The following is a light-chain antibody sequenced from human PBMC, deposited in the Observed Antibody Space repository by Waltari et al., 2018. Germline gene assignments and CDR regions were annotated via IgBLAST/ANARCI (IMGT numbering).Light chain of an antibody. Sequence: DIQMTQSPSTLSASVGDRVTITCRASQSISSWLAWYQQKPGKAPKVLIYMASNLEGGVPARFSGSGSGTAFTLTISSLQAEDVAVYYCQQYYDTPLSFGGGTKVEIK. CDR3: QQYYDTPLS. J-gene: IGKJ4*01. V-gene: IGKV1-5*03. CDR1: QSISSW. CDR2: MAS.